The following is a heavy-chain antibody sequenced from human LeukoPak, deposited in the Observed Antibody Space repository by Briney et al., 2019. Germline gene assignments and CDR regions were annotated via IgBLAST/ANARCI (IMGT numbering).Heavy chain of an antibody. CDR1: GYTFTGYY. CDR3: ATYSTGITIFGVDDDAFDI. Sequence: ASVKVSCKASGYTFTGYYMHWVRQAPGQGLEWMGWINPNSGGTNYAQKFQGRVTMTRDTSISTAYMELSRLRSDDTAVYYCATYSTGITIFGVDDDAFDIWGQGTTVTVSS. J-gene: IGHJ3*02. V-gene: IGHV1-2*02. CDR2: INPNSGGT. D-gene: IGHD3-3*01.